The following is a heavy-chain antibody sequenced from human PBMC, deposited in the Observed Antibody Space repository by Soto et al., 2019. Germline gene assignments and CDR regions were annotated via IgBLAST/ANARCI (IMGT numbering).Heavy chain of an antibody. CDR3: AKSRRGYGYKNAFDI. D-gene: IGHD2-15*01. V-gene: IGHV3-23*01. J-gene: IGHJ3*02. CDR1: GFTFSSYV. CDR2: VGGGGGST. Sequence: EVQLLESGGGLVQPGGSLRLSCAASGFTFSSYVMTWVRLAPGKGLEWLSAVGGGGGSTYYADAGKGRFTISRDNCKNTLNLQMNSVRAEDTAAYYRAKSRRGYGYKNAFDIWGQGTMVTVSS.